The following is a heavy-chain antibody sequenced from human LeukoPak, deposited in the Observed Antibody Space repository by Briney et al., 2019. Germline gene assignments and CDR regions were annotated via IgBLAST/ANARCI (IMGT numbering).Heavy chain of an antibody. J-gene: IGHJ6*02. CDR2: FDPEDGET. D-gene: IGHD5-18*01. Sequence: ASVKVSCKVSGYTLTELSMHWVRQAPGKGLEWMGGFDPEDGETIYAQKFQGRVTMTRDTSTSTVYMELSSLRSEDTAVYYCARDLPSTAPNLKIYYYYGMDVWGQGTTVTVSS. CDR3: ARDLPSTAPNLKIYYYYGMDV. V-gene: IGHV1-24*01. CDR1: GYTLTELS.